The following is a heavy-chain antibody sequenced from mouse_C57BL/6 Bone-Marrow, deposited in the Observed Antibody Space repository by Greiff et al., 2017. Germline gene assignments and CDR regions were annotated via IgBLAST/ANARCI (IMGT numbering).Heavy chain of an antibody. V-gene: IGHV1-52*01. CDR3: ARGITTVVADY. CDR1: GYTFTSYW. Sequence: QVQLQQPGAELVRPGSSVKLSCKASGYTFTSYWMHWVKQRPIQGLEWIGNIDPSDSETHYNQKFKDKATLTVDKSSSTAYMLLSSLTSEDSAVYYCARGITTVVADYWGQGTTLTVSS. D-gene: IGHD1-1*01. CDR2: IDPSDSET. J-gene: IGHJ2*01.